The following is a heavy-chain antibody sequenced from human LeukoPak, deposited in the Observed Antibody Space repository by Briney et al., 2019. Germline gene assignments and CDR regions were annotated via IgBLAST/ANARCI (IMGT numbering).Heavy chain of an antibody. CDR1: GFTLSSHW. CDR3: ARDTSVTPFDI. J-gene: IGHJ3*02. Sequence: PGGSLRLSCAASGFTLSSHWMSWVRQAPGKGLEWVANIKQDGSEIHYVDSVKGRFTISRDNAKNSLYLQMNSLRAEDTAVYYCARDTSVTPFDIWGQGTMVTVSS. CDR2: IKQDGSEI. V-gene: IGHV3-7*01. D-gene: IGHD4-17*01.